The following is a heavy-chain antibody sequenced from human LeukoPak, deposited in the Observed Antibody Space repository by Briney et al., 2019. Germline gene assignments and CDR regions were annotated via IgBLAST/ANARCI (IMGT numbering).Heavy chain of an antibody. CDR1: GYTFTSCD. D-gene: IGHD2-15*01. CDR2: MDPNSGNT. V-gene: IGHV1-8*03. CDR3: ARVGVVVVAATHYYYYYMGV. Sequence: ASVKVSCKASGYTFTSCDINWVRQATGQGLEWMGWMDPNSGNTGYAQKFQGRVTITRNTSISTAYMELSSLRSEDTAVYYCARVGVVVVAATHYYYYYMGVWGKGTTVTVSS. J-gene: IGHJ6*03.